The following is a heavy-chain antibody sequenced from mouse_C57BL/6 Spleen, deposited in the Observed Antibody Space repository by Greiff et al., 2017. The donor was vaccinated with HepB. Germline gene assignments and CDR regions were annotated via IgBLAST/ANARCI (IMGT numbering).Heavy chain of an antibody. CDR3: AREGYDGYVAY. V-gene: IGHV1-76*01. Sequence: VQVVESGAELVRPGASVKLSCKASGYTFTDYYINWVKQRPGQGLEWIARIYPGSGNTYYNEKFKGKATLTAEKSSSTAYMQLSSLTSEDSAVYFCAREGYDGYVAYWGQGTLVTVSA. D-gene: IGHD2-3*01. CDR1: GYTFTDYY. J-gene: IGHJ3*01. CDR2: IYPGSGNT.